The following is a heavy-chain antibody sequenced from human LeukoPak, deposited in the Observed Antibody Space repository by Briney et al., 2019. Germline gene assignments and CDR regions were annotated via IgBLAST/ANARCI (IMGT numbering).Heavy chain of an antibody. D-gene: IGHD3-22*01. CDR3: ARPLFARSYYVSTSSVGY. CDR1: GFTFSSYS. Sequence: PGGSLRLSCAASGFTFSSYSMNWVRQAPGRGLEWVSSISSSSSYIYYADSVKGRFTISRDNAKNSLYLQMNSLRAEDTAVYYCARPLFARSYYVSTSSVGYWGQGTLVTVSS. CDR2: ISSSSSYI. V-gene: IGHV3-21*01. J-gene: IGHJ4*02.